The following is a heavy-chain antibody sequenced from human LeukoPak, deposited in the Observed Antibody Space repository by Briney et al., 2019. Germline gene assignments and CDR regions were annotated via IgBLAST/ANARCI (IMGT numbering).Heavy chain of an antibody. CDR2: MNTTGYT. V-gene: IGHV4-61*09. CDR3: ARRDSGYDQYYFDY. D-gene: IGHD5-12*01. Sequence: SETLSLTCTVSGDSISIGSYYWSWIRQPAGKGLEWIGHMNTTGYTKYNPSLKSRVTISVDTSNNQFSLRLSSVTAADTAVYYCARRDSGYDQYYFDYWGQGTLVTVSS. CDR1: GDSISIGSYY. J-gene: IGHJ4*02.